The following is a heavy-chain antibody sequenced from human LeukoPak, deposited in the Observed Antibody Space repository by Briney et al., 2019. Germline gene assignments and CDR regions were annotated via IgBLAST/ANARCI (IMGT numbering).Heavy chain of an antibody. CDR2: IRYDGSNK. Sequence: PGGSLRLSCAASGFTFSSYGMHWVRQAPGKGLEWGAVIRYDGSNKYYADSVKGRFTISRDNSKNALYLQMNSLRAEDTAVYYCARGLNYYDSSGYLLFFDYWGQGTLVTVSS. D-gene: IGHD3-22*01. CDR1: GFTFSSYG. CDR3: ARGLNYYDSSGYLLFFDY. V-gene: IGHV3-33*01. J-gene: IGHJ4*02.